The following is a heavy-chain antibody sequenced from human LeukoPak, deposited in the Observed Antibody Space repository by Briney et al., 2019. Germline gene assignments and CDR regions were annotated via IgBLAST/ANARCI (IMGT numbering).Heavy chain of an antibody. CDR2: IYSGGST. V-gene: IGHV3-53*01. J-gene: IGHJ4*02. Sequence: GGSLRLSCAASGFTVSSNYMSWVRQAPGKGLEWISVIYSGGSTYYADSVKGRFTISRDNSNNTLYLQIDSLRAEDTAVYDCARGTSGTVKSFDDWGQGTLVTVSS. CDR3: ARGTSGTVKSFDD. CDR1: GFTVSSNY. D-gene: IGHD1-26*01.